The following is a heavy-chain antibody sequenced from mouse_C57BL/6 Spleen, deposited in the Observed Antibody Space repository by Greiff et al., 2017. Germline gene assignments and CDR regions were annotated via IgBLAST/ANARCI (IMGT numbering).Heavy chain of an antibody. CDR1: GFTFSSYT. CDR2: ISGGGGNP. D-gene: IGHD1-1*01. CDR3: ARRDYYGSSYDAMDY. J-gene: IGHJ4*01. Sequence: EVKVEESGGGLVKPGGSLKLSCAASGFTFSSYTMSWVRQTPEKRLEWVATISGGGGNPYYPDSVKGRFTISRDNAKNTLYLQMSSLRSEDTALYYCARRDYYGSSYDAMDYWGQGTSVTVSS. V-gene: IGHV5-9*01.